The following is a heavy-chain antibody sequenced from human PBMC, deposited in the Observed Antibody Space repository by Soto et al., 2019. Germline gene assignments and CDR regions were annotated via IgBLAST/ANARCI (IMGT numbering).Heavy chain of an antibody. CDR1: RFTFSTYE. D-gene: IGHD2-2*01. CDR3: VRYCSTTLCNGVATRTFDY. J-gene: IGHJ4*02. CDR2: ISSSGNTV. V-gene: IGHV3-48*03. Sequence: GGSLRLSCAASRFTFSTYEMHWVRQAPGKGLEWVSYISSSGNTVYYADSVKGRFTISRDNTRNSLYLQMNSLRDEDTALYHCVRYCSTTLCNGVATRTFDYWGQGTLVTVSS.